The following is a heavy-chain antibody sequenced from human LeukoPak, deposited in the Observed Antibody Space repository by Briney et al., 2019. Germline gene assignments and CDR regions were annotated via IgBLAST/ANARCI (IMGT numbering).Heavy chain of an antibody. CDR2: ISYSGDI. D-gene: IGHD2-2*01. Sequence: PSETLSLTCTVSGGSIGSYYWSWIRQPPGKGLEWIAYISYSGDITYNPSLKGRVTISIDSSKNQFSLYLRSVTAADTAVYYCARRISTMTQFDYWGQGTLVTVSS. V-gene: IGHV4-59*01. CDR3: ARRISTMTQFDY. J-gene: IGHJ4*02. CDR1: GGSIGSYY.